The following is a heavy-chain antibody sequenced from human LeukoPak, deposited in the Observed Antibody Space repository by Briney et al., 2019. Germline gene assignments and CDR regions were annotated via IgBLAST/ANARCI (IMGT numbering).Heavy chain of an antibody. V-gene: IGHV4-59*08. J-gene: IGHJ4*02. CDR2: IYYSGST. Sequence: SETLSLTCTVSGGSISSYYWSWIRQPPGKGLEWIGYIYYSGSTNYNPSLKSRVTISVDTSKNQFSLKLSSVTAADTAVYYCARGDTYYYGSGSEETPAVGYWGQGTLVTVSS. CDR3: ARGDTYYYGSGSEETPAVGY. CDR1: GGSISSYY. D-gene: IGHD3-10*01.